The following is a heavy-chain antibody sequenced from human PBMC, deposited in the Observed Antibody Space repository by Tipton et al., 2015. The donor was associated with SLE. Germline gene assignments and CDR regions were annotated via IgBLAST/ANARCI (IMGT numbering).Heavy chain of an antibody. CDR3: ARGQHQLGRFDP. CDR1: GYSISTAYY. CDR2: IYNSGST. D-gene: IGHD1-1*01. J-gene: IGHJ5*02. V-gene: IGHV4-4*07. Sequence: GLVKPSETLSLTCSVSGYSISTAYYWGWIRQPAGKGLEWIGRIYNSGSTNYNPSLKSRVTMSVDTSKNQFSLKLNSVTAADTAVYYCARGQHQLGRFDPWGQGTLVTVSS.